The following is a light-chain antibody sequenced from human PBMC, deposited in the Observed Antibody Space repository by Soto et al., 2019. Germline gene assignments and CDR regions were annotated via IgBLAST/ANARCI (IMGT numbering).Light chain of an antibody. CDR2: GAS. CDR3: HQYDDGPYT. Sequence: IVLTQSPGTLSLSPWERATLSCRASQSVSSNVAWYQQIPGQTPRLLIYGASTRATTIPVRFSGSGSGTEFTLTISSRQSEDFAVYYCHQYDDGPYTFGQGTKVDIK. CDR1: QSVSSN. V-gene: IGKV3-15*01. J-gene: IGKJ2*01.